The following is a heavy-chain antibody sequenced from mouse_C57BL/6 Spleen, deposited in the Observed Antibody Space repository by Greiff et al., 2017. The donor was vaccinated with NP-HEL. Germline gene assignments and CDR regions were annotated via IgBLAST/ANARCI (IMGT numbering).Heavy chain of an antibody. CDR2: INPSSGYT. J-gene: IGHJ2*01. Sequence: VKLVESGAELARPGASVKMSCKASGYTFTSYTMHWVKQRPGQGLEWIGYINPSSGYTKYNQKFKDKATLTADKSSSTAYMQLSSLTSEDSAVYYCARCFITTVVAPFDYWGQGTTLTVSS. CDR1: GYTFTSYT. V-gene: IGHV1-4*01. CDR3: ARCFITTVVAPFDY. D-gene: IGHD1-1*01.